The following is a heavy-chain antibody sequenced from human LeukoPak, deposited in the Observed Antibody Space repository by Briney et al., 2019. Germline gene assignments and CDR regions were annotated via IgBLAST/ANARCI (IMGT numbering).Heavy chain of an antibody. CDR2: IYYSGST. J-gene: IGHJ4*02. V-gene: IGHV4-39*07. Sequence: PSETLSLTCTVSGGSISSSSYYWGWIRQPPGKGLEWIGSIYYSGSTYYNPSLKSRVTISVDTSKNQFSLKLNSVTAADTAVYYCARDGGYGSGSYFFDCWGQGTLVTVSS. CDR3: ARDGGYGSGSYFFDC. D-gene: IGHD3-10*01. CDR1: GGSISSSSYY.